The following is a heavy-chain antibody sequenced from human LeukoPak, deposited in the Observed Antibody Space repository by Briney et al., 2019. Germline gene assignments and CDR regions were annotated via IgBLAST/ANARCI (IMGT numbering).Heavy chain of an antibody. CDR2: ISGSGGST. Sequence: GGSLRLSCAASGFTFSSYATSWVRQTPGKGLEWVSAISGSGGSTYYADSVKGRFTISRDNSKNTLYLQMNSLRAEDTAVYYCAKAPSPFYYYYYMDVWGKGTTVTVSS. CDR1: GFTFSSYA. V-gene: IGHV3-23*01. CDR3: AKAPSPFYYYYYMDV. J-gene: IGHJ6*03.